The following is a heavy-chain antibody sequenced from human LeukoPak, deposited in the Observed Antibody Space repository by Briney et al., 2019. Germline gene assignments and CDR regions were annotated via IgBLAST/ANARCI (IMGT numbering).Heavy chain of an antibody. CDR2: IYYSGST. Sequence: PSETLSLTCTVSGGSISSYYWSWIRQPPGKGLEWIGYIYYSGSTNYNPSLKSRVTISVDTSKNQFSLKLSSVTAADTAVYYCASSTRLPYDILTGYYPNWRWFDPWGQGTLVTVSS. CDR1: GGSISSYY. CDR3: ASSTRLPYDILTGYYPNWRWFDP. J-gene: IGHJ5*02. V-gene: IGHV4-59*12. D-gene: IGHD3-9*01.